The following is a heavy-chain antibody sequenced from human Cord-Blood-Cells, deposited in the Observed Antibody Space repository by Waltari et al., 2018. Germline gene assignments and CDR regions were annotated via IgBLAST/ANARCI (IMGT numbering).Heavy chain of an antibody. D-gene: IGHD4-17*01. CDR2: INHSGST. CDR1: GGSFSGYY. J-gene: IGHJ5*02. V-gene: IGHV4-34*01. CDR3: ARPHYGDYGWFDP. Sequence: QVQLQQWGAGLLKPSETLSLTCAVSGGSFSGYYWSWIRQPPGKGLEWIGEINHSGSTNHNPTLKSRVTISVDTSKNQFSLKLSSVTAADTAVYYCARPHYGDYGWFDPWGQGTLVTVSS.